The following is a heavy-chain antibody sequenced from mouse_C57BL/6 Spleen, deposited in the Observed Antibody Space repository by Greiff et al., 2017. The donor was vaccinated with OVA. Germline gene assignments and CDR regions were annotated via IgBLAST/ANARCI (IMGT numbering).Heavy chain of an antibody. CDR1: GYAFTNYL. J-gene: IGHJ3*01. CDR2: INPGSGGT. CDR3: ARSGITTGSGFAY. Sequence: QVQLQQSGAELVRPWTSVKVSCKASGYAFTNYLIEWVKQRPGQGLEWIGVINPGSGGTNYNEKFKGKATLTADKSSSTAYMQLSSLTSEDSAVYFCARSGITTGSGFAYWGQGTLVTVSA. D-gene: IGHD1-1*01. V-gene: IGHV1-54*01.